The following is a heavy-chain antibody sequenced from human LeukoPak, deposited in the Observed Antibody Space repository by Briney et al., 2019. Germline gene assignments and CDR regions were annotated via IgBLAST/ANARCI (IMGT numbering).Heavy chain of an antibody. CDR2: IYSGGST. Sequence: GGSLRLSCAASGFTVSSNYMSWVRQAPGKGLEWVSVIYSGGSTYYADSVKGRFTISRDNSKNTLYLQMNSLRAEDTAVYYCARDRAGYGMDVWGQGTTVTVPS. J-gene: IGHJ6*02. CDR3: ARDRAGYGMDV. V-gene: IGHV3-66*01. D-gene: IGHD6-19*01. CDR1: GFTVSSNY.